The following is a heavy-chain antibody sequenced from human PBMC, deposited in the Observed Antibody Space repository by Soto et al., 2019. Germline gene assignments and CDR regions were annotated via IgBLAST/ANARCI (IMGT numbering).Heavy chain of an antibody. CDR1: GGSISSSNW. CDR3: ARAGNTICGVVQGGWFDP. D-gene: IGHD3-3*01. V-gene: IGHV4-4*02. CDR2: IYHSGST. Sequence: HVQLQESCPGLVKPSWTLSLTCAVSGGSISSSNWWSWVRQPPGKGLDWIGEIYHSGSTNYNPSLKSRVTISVDKSKSQCSLKLSSVTAAATAVYYCARAGNTICGVVQGGWFDPWGQGTLVTVS. J-gene: IGHJ5*02.